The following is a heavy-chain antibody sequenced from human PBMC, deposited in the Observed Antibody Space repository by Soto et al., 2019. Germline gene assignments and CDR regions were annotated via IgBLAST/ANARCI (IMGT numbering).Heavy chain of an antibody. CDR1: GDNVKKNV. J-gene: IGHJ6*02. CDR2: TIPALGKT. CDR3: ARGPFRPSAMDV. V-gene: IGHV1-69*10. D-gene: IGHD3-10*01. Sequence: SVKVSCKTSGDNVKKNVFTWVRQAPGQGLEWMGGTIPALGKTHYIEKFQGRVTITVDDATRTVYMEVRDLTSEDTAIYYRARGPFRPSAMDVWGQGTTVTVSS.